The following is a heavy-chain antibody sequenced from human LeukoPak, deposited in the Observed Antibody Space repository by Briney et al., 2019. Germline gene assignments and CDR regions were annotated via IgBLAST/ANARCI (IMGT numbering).Heavy chain of an antibody. Sequence: ASVKVSCKASGYTFTSYAMHWVRQAPGQRLEWRGWINAGNGNTKYSQKFQGRVTITRDTSASTAYMELSSLRSEDTAVYYCARDRRWSGDDYGLNTWWFDPWGQGTLVTVSS. CDR1: GYTFTSYA. V-gene: IGHV1-3*01. CDR3: ARDRRWSGDDYGLNTWWFDP. J-gene: IGHJ5*02. CDR2: INAGNGNT. D-gene: IGHD5-12*01.